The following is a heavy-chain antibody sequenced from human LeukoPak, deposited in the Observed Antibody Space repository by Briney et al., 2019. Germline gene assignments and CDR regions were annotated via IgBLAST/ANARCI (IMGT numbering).Heavy chain of an antibody. D-gene: IGHD3-10*01. CDR3: ARGGWFGELLHFDY. CDR2: IIPIFGTA. V-gene: IGHV1-69*01. J-gene: IGHJ4*02. CDR1: GGTFSSYA. Sequence: ASVKVSCKAPGGTFSSYAISWVRQAPGQGLEWMGGIIPIFGTANYAQKFQGRVTITADESTSTAYMELSSLRSEGTAVYYCARGGWFGELLHFDYWGQGTLVTVSS.